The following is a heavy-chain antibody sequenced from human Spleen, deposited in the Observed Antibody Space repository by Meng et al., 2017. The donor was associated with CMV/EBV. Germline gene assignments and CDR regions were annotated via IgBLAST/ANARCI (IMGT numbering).Heavy chain of an antibody. CDR3: AKDRRYRSGWTVDY. V-gene: IGHV3-23*01. CDR2: ISGSGAGT. CDR1: GFTFSSYA. D-gene: IGHD6-19*01. J-gene: IGHJ4*02. Sequence: GESPKISCEASGFTFSSYAMSWVRQAPGKGLEWVSVISGSGAGTYYADSVKGRFTISRDNSKNTLFLQLNSLRGEDTAVYYCAKDRRYRSGWTVDYWGQGAQVTVSS.